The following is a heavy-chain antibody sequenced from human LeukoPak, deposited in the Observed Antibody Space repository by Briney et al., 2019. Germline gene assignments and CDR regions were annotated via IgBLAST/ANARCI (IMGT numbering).Heavy chain of an antibody. Sequence: SETLSLTCTVSGGSISSYYWSWIRQPPGKGLEWIGYIYYSGSTNYNPSLKSRVTISVDTSKNQFSLKLSSVTAADTAVYYCARDLGYCSGGSCYSLGWFDPWGQGTLVTVSS. CDR1: GGSISSYY. J-gene: IGHJ5*02. D-gene: IGHD2-15*01. CDR3: ARDLGYCSGGSCYSLGWFDP. CDR2: IYYSGST. V-gene: IGHV4-59*01.